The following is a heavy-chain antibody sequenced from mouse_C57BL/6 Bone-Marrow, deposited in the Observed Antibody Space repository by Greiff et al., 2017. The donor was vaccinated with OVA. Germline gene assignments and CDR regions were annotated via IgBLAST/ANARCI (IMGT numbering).Heavy chain of an antibody. D-gene: IGHD3-3*01. CDR2: IDPSDSYT. V-gene: IGHV1-59*01. CDR3: ARGGTVRPYFDY. Sequence: QVQLQQPGAELVRPGTSVKLSCKASGYTFTSYWMHWVKQRPGQGLEWIGVIDPSDSYTNYNQKFKGKATLTVDTSSSTAYMQLSSLTSEDSAVYYCARGGTVRPYFDYWGQGTTLTVSS. CDR1: GYTFTSYW. J-gene: IGHJ2*01.